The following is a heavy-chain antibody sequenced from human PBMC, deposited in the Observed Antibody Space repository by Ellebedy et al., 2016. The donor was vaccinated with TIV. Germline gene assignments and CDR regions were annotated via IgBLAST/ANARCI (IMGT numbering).Heavy chain of an antibody. D-gene: IGHD3-22*01. V-gene: IGHV4-39*07. CDR3: TREVGRRNGYSY. Sequence: SQTLSLTCAVSGDSIISSGYYWGWLRQSPGKGLEWIGRIYYGVSTFYNPSLKSRVTISVDTSKNQFSLNLNSVTAADTAIYYCTREVGRRNGYSYWGQGTLVTVSS. CDR2: IYYGVST. CDR1: GDSIISSGYY. J-gene: IGHJ4*02.